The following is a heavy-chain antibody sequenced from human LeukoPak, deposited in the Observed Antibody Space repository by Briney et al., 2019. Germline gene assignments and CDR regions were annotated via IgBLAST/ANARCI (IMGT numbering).Heavy chain of an antibody. CDR1: GGSFSGYY. J-gene: IGHJ6*03. CDR3: ARDRVRIVTLSQYYYYMDV. V-gene: IGHV4-34*01. D-gene: IGHD1-26*01. Sequence: SETLSLTCAVYGGSFSGYYWSWIRQPPGKGLEWIGEINHSGSTNYNPSLKSRVTISVDTSKNQFSLKLSSVTAADTAVYYCARDRVRIVTLSQYYYYMDVWGKGTTVTVSS. CDR2: INHSGST.